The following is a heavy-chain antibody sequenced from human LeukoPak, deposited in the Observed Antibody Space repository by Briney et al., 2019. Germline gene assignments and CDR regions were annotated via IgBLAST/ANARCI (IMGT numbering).Heavy chain of an antibody. CDR3: TSEEDDYRGRTGY. CDR1: GFTFRNAY. V-gene: IGHV3-15*01. Sequence: GGSLRLSCAASGFTFRNAYITWVRQAPGKGLEWVGRIKSKADGGTTDYAAPVKDRFTISRDGLKNTLYLQMNSLKTEDTAIYYCTSEEDDYRGRTGYWGRGTLVTVSS. J-gene: IGHJ4*02. CDR2: IKSKADGGTT. D-gene: IGHD4-17*01.